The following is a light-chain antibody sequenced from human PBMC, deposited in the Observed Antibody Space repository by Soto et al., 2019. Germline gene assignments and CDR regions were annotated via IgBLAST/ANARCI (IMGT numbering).Light chain of an antibody. J-gene: IGKJ1*01. V-gene: IGKV3-20*01. Sequence: EIVLTQSPGTLSLSPGERATLSCRASQSVSSSYLAWYQQKPGQAPRPLIYGASSRAIGIPDRFSGSGSGTDFTLTISRLEPEDFAVYYSQQYGSSPWTCGQGTKVDI. CDR1: QSVSSSY. CDR3: QQYGSSPWT. CDR2: GAS.